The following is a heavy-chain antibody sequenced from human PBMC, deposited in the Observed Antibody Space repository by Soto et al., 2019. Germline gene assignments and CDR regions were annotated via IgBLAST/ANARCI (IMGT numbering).Heavy chain of an antibody. CDR1: GFTFTSSA. V-gene: IGHV1-58*01. Sequence: SVKVSCKASGFTFTSSAVQWVRQARGQRLEWIGWIVVGSGNTNYAQKFQERVTMTREMSTSAAYMELSSRRSEDKAVYYCSASSYSAFWSGYFCDYWGQGTLVTVSS. CDR2: IVVGSGNT. J-gene: IGHJ4*02. D-gene: IGHD3-3*01. CDR3: SASSYSAFWSGYFCDY.